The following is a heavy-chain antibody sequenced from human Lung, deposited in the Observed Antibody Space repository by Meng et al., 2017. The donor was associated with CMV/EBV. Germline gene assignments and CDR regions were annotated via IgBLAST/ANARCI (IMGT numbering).Heavy chain of an antibody. CDR1: GFTFSNYG. CDR3: AGMVFAGDY. J-gene: IGHJ4*02. V-gene: IGHV3-30*02. CDR2: IRDDGGKK. Sequence: GESXKISCAASGFTFSNYGMHWVRQAPGKGLEWVAFIRDDGGKKHHADSVKGRFTISRDNSKNTLSLQMNSLRAEDTAVYYCAGMVFAGDYWGQGTLVNGAS. D-gene: IGHD2-8*01.